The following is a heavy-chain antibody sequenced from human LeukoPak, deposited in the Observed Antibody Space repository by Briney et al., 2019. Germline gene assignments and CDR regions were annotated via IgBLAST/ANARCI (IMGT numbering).Heavy chain of an antibody. CDR3: ARRVSLVYFDY. CDR2: VHYSGTA. J-gene: IGHJ4*02. Sequence: PSETLSLTCTVSDGSITNYDWSWVRQPPGKGLEFIGHVHYSGTANYNPSLRSRVTISIDTSKKHFFLKLKSVTAADTAVYYCARRVSLVYFDYWGQGTLVTVSS. V-gene: IGHV4-59*01. CDR1: DGSITNYD. D-gene: IGHD3-9*01.